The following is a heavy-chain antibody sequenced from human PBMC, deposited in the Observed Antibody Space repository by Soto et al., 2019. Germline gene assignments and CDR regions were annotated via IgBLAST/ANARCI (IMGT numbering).Heavy chain of an antibody. V-gene: IGHV4-34*01. CDR2: INHSGST. CDR3: ARASYETSTYYLDY. Sequence: ASETLSLTCAVHGGSFSGYIWTWIRQAPGKGLQWIGQINHSGSTYYNPSLKSRVTISVDTSNNQFSLKLSSVTAADTAVYYCARASYETSTYYLDYWGQGTLVTVSS. CDR1: GGSFSGYI. J-gene: IGHJ4*02. D-gene: IGHD5-18*01.